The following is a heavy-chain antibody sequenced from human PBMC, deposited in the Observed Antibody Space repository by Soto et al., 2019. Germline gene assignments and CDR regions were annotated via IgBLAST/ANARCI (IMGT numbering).Heavy chain of an antibody. J-gene: IGHJ6*03. D-gene: IGHD2-15*01. CDR1: GFTVSSKY. CDR2: INSGGSI. V-gene: IGHV3-66*01. Sequence: EVHLVESGGGLVQPGGSLRLSCAASGFTVSSKYMSWVRQAPGKGLEWVSLINSGGSISYADSVKGRFTISRDNSENTLYLQISALGVEDTAGYYCTRDDVHWSGSTCYGIPMDVRGKGTTVSVSS. CDR3: TRDDVHWSGSTCYGIPMDV.